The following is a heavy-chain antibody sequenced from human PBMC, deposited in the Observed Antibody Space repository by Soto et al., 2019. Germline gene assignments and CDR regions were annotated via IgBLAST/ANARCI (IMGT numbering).Heavy chain of an antibody. CDR1: GFPFSSYW. CDR2: ISGDGVTT. J-gene: IGHJ4*02. Sequence: EVQLVESGGDLVQRGGSLRLSCAASGFPFSSYWMHWVRHTPGKGLYCVARISGDGVTTYYADSVTGRFTVSIDNAKNPLSLQISGLRAESTAFYYCAREYYGLLTGYYTDYWGQGPLVSVSS. V-gene: IGHV3-74*01. CDR3: AREYYGLLTGYYTDY. D-gene: IGHD3-9*01.